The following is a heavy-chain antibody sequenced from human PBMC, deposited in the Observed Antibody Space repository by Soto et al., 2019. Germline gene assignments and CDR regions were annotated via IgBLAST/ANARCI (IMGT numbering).Heavy chain of an antibody. CDR1: EFSFKSHA. Sequence: GGSLRLSCAASEFSFKSHAMSWVRQAPGKGLEWVSVISGSGGSTYYADAVKGRFTISRDNSKNTVYLQMNSLRAEDTAVYYCAKRFNWGFRVQDAFDIWGQGTMVTVSS. D-gene: IGHD7-27*01. J-gene: IGHJ3*02. CDR3: AKRFNWGFRVQDAFDI. CDR2: ISGSGGST. V-gene: IGHV3-23*01.